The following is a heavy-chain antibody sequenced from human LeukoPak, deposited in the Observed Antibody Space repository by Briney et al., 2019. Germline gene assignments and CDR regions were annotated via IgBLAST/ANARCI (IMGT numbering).Heavy chain of an antibody. CDR1: GGSISSYY. CDR3: ARGYCSGGSCYSYYYYNYMDV. V-gene: IGHV4-59*01. J-gene: IGHJ6*03. Sequence: SETLSLTCTVSGGSISSYYWSWIRQPPGKGLEWIGYIYYSGSTNYNPSLKSRVIISVDTSKNQFSLKLSSVTAADTAVYYCARGYCSGGSCYSYYYYNYMDVWGKGTTVTVSS. D-gene: IGHD2-15*01. CDR2: IYYSGST.